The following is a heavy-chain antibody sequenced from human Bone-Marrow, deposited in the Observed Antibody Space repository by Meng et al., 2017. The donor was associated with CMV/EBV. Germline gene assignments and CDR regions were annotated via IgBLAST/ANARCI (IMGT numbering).Heavy chain of an antibody. Sequence: SETLSLTCAVSGDSISRNLWWSWVRQPPGKGLEWIGEISYSGDTKYNPSLQSRATISSDTTNNRSSLRLNSVTAADTGVYFCARSPGFWSLDYWGRGTLVTVSS. J-gene: IGHJ4*02. CDR2: ISYSGDT. D-gene: IGHD2-8*02. V-gene: IGHV4-4*02. CDR1: GDSISRNLW. CDR3: ARSPGFWSLDY.